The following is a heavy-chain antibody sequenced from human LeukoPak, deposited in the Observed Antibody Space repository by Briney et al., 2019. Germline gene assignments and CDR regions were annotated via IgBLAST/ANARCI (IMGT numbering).Heavy chain of an antibody. CDR3: AGGVDSAKVGF. J-gene: IGHJ4*02. CDR2: VHYSGSI. CDR1: GGSLSGYY. Sequence: SETLSLTCAVFGGSLSGYYWSWVRQAPGKGPEWIGEVHYSGSINYNPSLESRVTISADASKNQFSLKLTSVTAADTPMYYGAGGVDSAKVGFWGQGALVTVSS. D-gene: IGHD1-26*01. V-gene: IGHV4-34*01.